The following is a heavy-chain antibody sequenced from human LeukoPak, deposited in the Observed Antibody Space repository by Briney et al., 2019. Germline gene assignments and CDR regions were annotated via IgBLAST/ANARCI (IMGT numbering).Heavy chain of an antibody. CDR2: VIPLFDTT. D-gene: IGHD3-16*01. Sequence: AASVKVSCKASGGTFNSYAFSWVRQAPGQVLEGMGVVIPLFDTTNYAPNFQGSGTITADEYTTTVYMELHSLRSDDTAVYYCARGNRESERNVWFDYWGQGTLVTVSS. J-gene: IGHJ4*02. V-gene: IGHV1-69*13. CDR1: GGTFNSYA. CDR3: ARGNRESERNVWFDY.